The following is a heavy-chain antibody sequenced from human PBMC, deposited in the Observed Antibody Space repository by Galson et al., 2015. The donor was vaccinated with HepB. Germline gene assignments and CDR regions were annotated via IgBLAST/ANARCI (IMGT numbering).Heavy chain of an antibody. V-gene: IGHV1-3*01. CDR2: INAGNGNT. Sequence: SVKVSCKASGYTFTSYAMHWVRQAPGQRLEWMGWINAGNGNTKYSQKFQGRVTITRDTSASTAYMELSSLRSEDTAVYYCARDQTDCSGGSCLNWFDPWGQGTLVTVSS. J-gene: IGHJ5*02. CDR1: GYTFTSYA. CDR3: ARDQTDCSGGSCLNWFDP. D-gene: IGHD2-15*01.